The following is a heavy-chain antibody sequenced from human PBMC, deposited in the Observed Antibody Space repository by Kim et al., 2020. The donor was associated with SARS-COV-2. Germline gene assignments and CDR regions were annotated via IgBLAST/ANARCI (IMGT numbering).Heavy chain of an antibody. J-gene: IGHJ1*01. CDR3: ARVGYSDQLDH. D-gene: IGHD5-12*01. Sequence: GGSLRLSCAASGFNIYNFYMSWVRRAPGRGLEWVSVLYSGGATYYSDSVKGRFSIFRDSSKNVLYFQMNSLRAEDTAIYYCARVGYSDQLDHWGQGTLVTVSS. CDR2: LYSGGAT. CDR1: GFNIYNFY. V-gene: IGHV3-53*01.